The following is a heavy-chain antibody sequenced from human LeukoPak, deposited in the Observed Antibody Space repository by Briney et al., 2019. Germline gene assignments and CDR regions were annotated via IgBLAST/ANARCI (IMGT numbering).Heavy chain of an antibody. CDR1: GASVSSARYH. CDR2: IYYSGST. D-gene: IGHD3-10*01. Sequence: SETLSLTCTVSGASVSSARYHWMWIRQPPGKGLEYIGYIYYSGSTNYNPSLKSRVTISVDTSKNQFSLKLSSVTAADTAVYYCATAGPISGRHNYFDSWGQGTLVTVSS. CDR3: ATAGPISGRHNYFDS. V-gene: IGHV4-61*01. J-gene: IGHJ4*02.